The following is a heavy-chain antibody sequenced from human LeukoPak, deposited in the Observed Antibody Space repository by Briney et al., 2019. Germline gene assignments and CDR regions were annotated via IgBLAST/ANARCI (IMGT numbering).Heavy chain of an antibody. D-gene: IGHD3-22*01. Sequence: PGGSLRLSCAASGFTFSRHWMHWVRQAPGKGLVWVSRINSDGSSTTYADSVKGRSTISRDNAKNTLYLQMNSLRAEDTAVYYCARVRNYYDSSAMDYWGQGTLVTVSS. CDR3: ARVRNYYDSSAMDY. CDR2: INSDGSST. J-gene: IGHJ4*02. V-gene: IGHV3-74*03. CDR1: GFTFSRHW.